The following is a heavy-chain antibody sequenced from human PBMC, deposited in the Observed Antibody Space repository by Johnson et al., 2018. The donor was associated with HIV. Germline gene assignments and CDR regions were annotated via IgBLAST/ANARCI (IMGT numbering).Heavy chain of an antibody. CDR1: GFTFSNAW. V-gene: IGHV3-15*01. Sequence: EVHLVESGGGLVQPGGSIRLSCAASGFTFSNAWMSWVRQAPGKGLEWVGRIKSKTDGGTTDYAAPVKGRFTISRDDSKNTLYLQMNSLKTEDTAVYYCTTPGYDTEDAFDIWGQGTMVTVSS. D-gene: IGHD3-9*01. CDR2: IKSKTDGGTT. CDR3: TTPGYDTEDAFDI. J-gene: IGHJ3*02.